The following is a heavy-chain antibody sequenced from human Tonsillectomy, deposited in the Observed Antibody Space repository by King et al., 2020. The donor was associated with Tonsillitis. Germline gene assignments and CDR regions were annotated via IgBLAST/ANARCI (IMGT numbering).Heavy chain of an antibody. V-gene: IGHV3-74*01. CDR1: GFTFSSSW. J-gene: IGHJ6*02. CDR3: ARDNWGGYYYYGMDV. CDR2: INSDGSSK. Sequence: VQLVESGGGLVQPGGSLRLSCAASGFTFSSSWIHWVRQAPGKGLVWFSRINSDGSSKSYADSVKGRFTISRDNARNTLYLQMNGLRAEDTAVYYCARDNWGGYYYYGMDVWGQGTTVTVSS. D-gene: IGHD3-16*01.